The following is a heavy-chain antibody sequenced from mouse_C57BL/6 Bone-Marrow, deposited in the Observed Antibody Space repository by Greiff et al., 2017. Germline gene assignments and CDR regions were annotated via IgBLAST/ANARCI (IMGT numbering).Heavy chain of an antibody. CDR1: GYSITSGYY. CDR2: ISYDGSN. V-gene: IGHV3-6*01. J-gene: IGHJ3*01. Sequence: EVQLQESGPGLVKPSQSLSLTCSVTGYSITSGYYWNWIRQFPGNKLEWVGYISYDGSNNSNPSLKNRIPITRDTSKNQFFLKLNSVTTEDTATYYGATLGPPWFADWGQGTLVTVSA. D-gene: IGHD4-1*01. CDR3: ATLGPPWFAD.